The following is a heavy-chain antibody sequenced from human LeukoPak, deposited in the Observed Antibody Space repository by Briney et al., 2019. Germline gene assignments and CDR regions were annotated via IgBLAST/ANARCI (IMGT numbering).Heavy chain of an antibody. V-gene: IGHV3-23*01. CDR3: AKDTVAAARGPFDY. CDR2: ISGSGGST. J-gene: IGHJ4*02. D-gene: IGHD6-13*01. CDR1: GFTFSSYA. Sequence: PGGSLRLSCADSGFTFSSYAMSWVRQAPGEGLGWVSAISGSGGSTYYADSVKGRFTISRDNSKNTLYLQMNSLRAEDTAVYYCAKDTVAAARGPFDYWGQGTLVTVSS.